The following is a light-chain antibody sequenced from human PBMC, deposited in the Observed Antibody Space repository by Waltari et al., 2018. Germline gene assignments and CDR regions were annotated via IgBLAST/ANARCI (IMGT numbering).Light chain of an antibody. J-gene: IGKJ1*01. CDR2: DAS. V-gene: IGKV1-5*01. CDR3: QQYNRFSP. CDR1: EEINKW. Sequence: DTQLSQFPSTLAASVGDRVTITCRAREEINKWLAWYQQKPGKAPKVLIYDASTLQSVVPSRFSGSGSGTEFTLTIDSLQPDDFATYYCQQYNRFSPFGQGTNVEVK.